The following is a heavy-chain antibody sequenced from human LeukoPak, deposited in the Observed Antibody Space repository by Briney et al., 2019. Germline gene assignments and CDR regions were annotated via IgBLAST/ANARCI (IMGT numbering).Heavy chain of an antibody. V-gene: IGHV3-21*01. Sequence: GGSLRLSRAASGFTFSSYSMNWVRQAPGKGLEWVSSISSSSSYIYYADSVKGRFTISRDNAKNSLYLQMNSLRAEDTAVYYCASTGRSLPGYWGQGTLVTVSS. D-gene: IGHD3-10*01. CDR2: ISSSSSYI. CDR1: GFTFSSYS. J-gene: IGHJ4*02. CDR3: ASTGRSLPGY.